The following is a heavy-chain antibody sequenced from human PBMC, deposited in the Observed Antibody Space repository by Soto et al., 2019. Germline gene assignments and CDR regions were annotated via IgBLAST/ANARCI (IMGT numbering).Heavy chain of an antibody. Sequence: EVQLLESGGGLVQPGGSLRLSCAASGFTFSSYAMRWVRQAPGKGLEWVSAISGSGGSTYYADSVKGRFTISRDTAKNSLYLQMNSLRAEDTAVYYCARAREGQRMDVWGQGTTVTVSS. CDR1: GFTFSSYA. D-gene: IGHD2-2*01. CDR2: ISGSGGST. CDR3: ARAREGQRMDV. J-gene: IGHJ6*02. V-gene: IGHV3-23*01.